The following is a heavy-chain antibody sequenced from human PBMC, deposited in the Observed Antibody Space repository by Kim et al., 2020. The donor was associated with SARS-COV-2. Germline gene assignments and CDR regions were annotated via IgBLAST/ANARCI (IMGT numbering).Heavy chain of an antibody. CDR3: ASNYYDSSGLENDAFDI. D-gene: IGHD3-22*01. J-gene: IGHJ3*02. Sequence: GGSLRLSCAASGFTFSDYYMSWIRQAPGKGLEWVSYISSSGSTIYYADSVKGRFTISRDNAKNSLYLQMNSLRAEDTAVYYCASNYYDSSGLENDAFDIWGQGTMVTVSS. V-gene: IGHV3-11*01. CDR2: ISSSGSTI. CDR1: GFTFSDYY.